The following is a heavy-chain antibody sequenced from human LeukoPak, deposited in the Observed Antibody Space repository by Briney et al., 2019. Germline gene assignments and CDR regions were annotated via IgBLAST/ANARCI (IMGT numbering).Heavy chain of an antibody. CDR3: ARAEHYYDSSGYPY. V-gene: IGHV3-23*01. J-gene: IGHJ4*02. Sequence: GGSLRLSCAASGFTFSSYAMIWVRQAPGKGLEWVSGISGSGGSTYYADSVKGRFAISRDSSKNTLYLQMNSLRAEDTAVYYCARAEHYYDSSGYPYWGQGTLVTVSS. D-gene: IGHD3-22*01. CDR1: GFTFSSYA. CDR2: ISGSGGST.